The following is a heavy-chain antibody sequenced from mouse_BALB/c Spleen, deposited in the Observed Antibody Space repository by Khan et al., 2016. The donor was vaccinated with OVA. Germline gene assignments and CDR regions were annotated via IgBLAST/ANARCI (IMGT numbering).Heavy chain of an antibody. CDR2: ISDGGSYI. Sequence: EVELVESGGGLVKPGGSLKLSCEASGFTFSDYYMYWVRQTPEKRLEWVATISDGGSYIYYPDSVKGRVTISRDDVKNNLYLRMTSLKSEDTAMYYCTRGYYGDPFAYWGQGTLVTVSA. CDR1: GFTFSDYY. CDR3: TRGYYGDPFAY. D-gene: IGHD2-13*01. J-gene: IGHJ3*01. V-gene: IGHV5-4*02.